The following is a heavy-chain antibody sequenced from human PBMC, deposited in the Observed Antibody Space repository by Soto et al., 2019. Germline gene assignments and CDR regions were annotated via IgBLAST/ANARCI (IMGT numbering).Heavy chain of an antibody. D-gene: IGHD6-13*01. CDR2: IHSSGST. V-gene: IGHV4-4*07. CDR1: GASMNSYH. J-gene: IGHJ5*02. CDR3: ARDQGVAAAGITWFDP. Sequence: SETLSLTCTVSGASMNSYHWSWIRQPAGKGLEWIGHIHSSGSTNYNPSLKSRVTMSVDTSKNQFSLRLMSLTAADTAVYYRARDQGVAAAGITWFDPWGQGSLVTV.